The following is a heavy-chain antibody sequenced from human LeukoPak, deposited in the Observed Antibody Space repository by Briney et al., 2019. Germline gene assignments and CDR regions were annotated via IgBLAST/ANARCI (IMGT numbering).Heavy chain of an antibody. J-gene: IGHJ4*02. Sequence: GGCLRLSCAASGSTFDNYAMSWVRQAPGKAWEWVSAISGSGDSTYHADSVKGRFIISRDNSTTTVYLQMNSLSADDTAVYYCAKGSAAIRPYYFDYWGQGTLVTVSS. CDR3: AKGSAAIRPYYFDY. CDR1: GSTFDNYA. CDR2: ISGSGDST. D-gene: IGHD6-13*01. V-gene: IGHV3-23*01.